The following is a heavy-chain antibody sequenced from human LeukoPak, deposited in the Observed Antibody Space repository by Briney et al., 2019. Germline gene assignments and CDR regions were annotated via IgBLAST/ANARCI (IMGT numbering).Heavy chain of an antibody. CDR2: INQDGSET. V-gene: IGHV3-7*01. J-gene: IGHJ6*02. CDR1: GFTFSNAW. D-gene: IGHD5-24*01. Sequence: GGSLRLSCTASGFTFSNAWMSWVRQAPGKGLEWVANINQDGSETYYVDSVKGRFTISRDNAKNSLYLQMNSLRAEETTVYFCARDQGDGYNYYGMDVWGQGTTVTVSS. CDR3: ARDQGDGYNYYGMDV.